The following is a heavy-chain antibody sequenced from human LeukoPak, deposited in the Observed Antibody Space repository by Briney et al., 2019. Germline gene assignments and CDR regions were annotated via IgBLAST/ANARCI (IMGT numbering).Heavy chain of an antibody. Sequence: GGSLRLCCAASGFTFSNYAMHWVRQAPGKGLEWVAGLSYDGSKKYYADAVKGRFTISRDNSKNTLYLPVNSLRVEDTAMYYCARVGDGDYLRYHFALWGQGTLVTVSA. J-gene: IGHJ4*02. CDR2: LSYDGSKK. CDR1: GFTFSNYA. CDR3: ARVGDGDYLRYHFAL. D-gene: IGHD4-17*01. V-gene: IGHV3-30-3*01.